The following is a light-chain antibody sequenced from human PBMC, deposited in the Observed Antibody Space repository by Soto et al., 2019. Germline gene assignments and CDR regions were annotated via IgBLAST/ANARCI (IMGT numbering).Light chain of an antibody. CDR3: QQTYSTPPT. J-gene: IGKJ1*01. V-gene: IGKV1-39*01. Sequence: PSSLSASVGDRVTITCRASQSISSNLNWYQQKPGKAPKLLIYAASTLQSGVPSRFSGSGSGTDFTLTISSLEPEDFATYYCQQTYSTPPTFGQGTKVDIK. CDR2: AAS. CDR1: QSISSN.